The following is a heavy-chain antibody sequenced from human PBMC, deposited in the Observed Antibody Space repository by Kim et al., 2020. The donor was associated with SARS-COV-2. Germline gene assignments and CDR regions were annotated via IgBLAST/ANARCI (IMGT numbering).Heavy chain of an antibody. CDR3: AMQIVGATRYFDF. CDR1: GGSISSSSYY. D-gene: IGHD1-26*01. J-gene: IGHJ4*02. Sequence: SETLSLTCTVSGGSISSSSYYWGWIRQPPGKGLEWIGSIYYSGSTYYNPSLKSRVTISVETSKNQCSLKPSSVTAADTAVYYCAMQIVGATRYFDFWGQGTLVTVSS. V-gene: IGHV4-39*01. CDR2: IYYSGST.